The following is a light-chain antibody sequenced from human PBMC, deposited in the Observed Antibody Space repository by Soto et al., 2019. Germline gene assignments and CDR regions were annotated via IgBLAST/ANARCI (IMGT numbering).Light chain of an antibody. J-gene: IGKJ2*01. CDR3: QQYDSLPYT. CDR2: SAS. CDR1: QDISNS. Sequence: DIQLTQSPSSLSASVGDRVTITCQARQDISNSLDWYQQKPGERPKVLIYSASKLIRGVPSKYSGGGPGTHFTFTINTAQPEAFAKYYFQQYDSLPYTFGQGTKLDIK. V-gene: IGKV1-33*01.